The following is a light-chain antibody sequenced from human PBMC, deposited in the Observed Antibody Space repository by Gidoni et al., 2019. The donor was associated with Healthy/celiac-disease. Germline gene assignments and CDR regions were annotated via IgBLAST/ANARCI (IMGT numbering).Light chain of an antibody. CDR2: DDS. CDR3: QVWDSSSDPL. CDR1: NIGSKS. V-gene: IGLV3-21*02. Sequence: SYVLTQPPSVSVATGQTARITCGGNNIGSKSVHWYQHKPGQAPVLVVYDDSDRPSGIPERFSGSNSGNTATLTISRVEAGDEADYYCQVWDSSSDPLFGGGTKLTVL. J-gene: IGLJ2*01.